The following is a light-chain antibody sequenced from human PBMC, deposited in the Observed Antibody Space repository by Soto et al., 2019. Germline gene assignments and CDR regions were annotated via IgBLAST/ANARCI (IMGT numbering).Light chain of an antibody. V-gene: IGKV1-27*01. CDR3: QTYTNVPT. CDR2: AAS. Sequence: DIQMTQSPSSLSASVGDRVTITCRASQGISNYLAWYRQIPGKVPKLLISAASTLQSGVPSRFSGSGSGTDFTLTISSLQPEDVATYYCQTYTNVPTFGGGTKVEIK. CDR1: QGISNY. J-gene: IGKJ4*01.